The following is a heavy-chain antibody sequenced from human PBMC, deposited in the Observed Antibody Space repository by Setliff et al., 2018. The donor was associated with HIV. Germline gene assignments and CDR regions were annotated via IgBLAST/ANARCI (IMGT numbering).Heavy chain of an antibody. Sequence: GGSLRLSCAASRFDFNNYWMGWVRQAPGKGLEWVANIGQDGREKNYVDSVKGRFTISRDNAKNSMDLQMNSLRAEDTAIYYCARKLRPGHGVDVWGQGTTVTVSS. CDR2: IGQDGREK. CDR3: ARKLRPGHGVDV. V-gene: IGHV3-7*01. J-gene: IGHJ6*02. D-gene: IGHD3-10*01. CDR1: RFDFNNYW.